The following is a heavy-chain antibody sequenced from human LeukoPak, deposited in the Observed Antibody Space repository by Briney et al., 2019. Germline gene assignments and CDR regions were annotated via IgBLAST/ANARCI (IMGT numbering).Heavy chain of an antibody. CDR2: IYYSGST. CDR3: ARESSGSYGFDY. J-gene: IGHJ4*02. V-gene: IGHV4-59*01. CDR1: GGSISSYY. D-gene: IGHD1-26*01. Sequence: SETLSLTCTVSGGSISSYYWSWIRQPPGKGLEWIGYIYYSGSTNYNPSLKSRVTISVDTSKNQFSLKLSSMTAADTAVYYCARESSGSYGFDYWGQGTLVTVSS.